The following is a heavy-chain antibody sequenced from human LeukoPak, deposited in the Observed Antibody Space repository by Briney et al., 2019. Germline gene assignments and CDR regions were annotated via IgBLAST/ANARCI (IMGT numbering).Heavy chain of an antibody. D-gene: IGHD3-3*01. CDR1: GGSISSYC. CDR3: ARDFSVAFAFDI. J-gene: IGHJ3*02. Sequence: SETLSLTCTVSGGSISSYCWSWIRQPAGKGLEWIGRIYTSGSTNYNPSLKSRVTMSVDTSKNQFSLKLSSVTAADTAVYYCARDFSVAFAFDIWGQGTMVTVSS. V-gene: IGHV4-4*07. CDR2: IYTSGST.